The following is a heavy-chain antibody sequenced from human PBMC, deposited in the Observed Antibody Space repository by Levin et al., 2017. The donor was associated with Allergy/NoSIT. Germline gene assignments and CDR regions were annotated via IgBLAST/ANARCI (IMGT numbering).Heavy chain of an antibody. D-gene: IGHD2-2*02. CDR2: ISYDGSNK. CDR3: AKAGIVVVPAAITGVGYFDY. CDR1: GFTFSSYG. J-gene: IGHJ4*02. V-gene: IGHV3-30*18. Sequence: LSLTCAASGFTFSSYGMHWVRQAPGKGLEWVAVISYDGSNKYYADSVKGRFTISRDNSKNTLYLQMNSLRAEDTAVYYCAKAGIVVVPAAITGVGYFDYWGQGTLVTVSS.